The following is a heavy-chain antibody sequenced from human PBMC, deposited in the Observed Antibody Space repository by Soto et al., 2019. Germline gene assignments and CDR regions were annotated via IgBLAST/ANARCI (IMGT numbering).Heavy chain of an antibody. CDR2: IYYSGST. D-gene: IGHD3-22*01. CDR3: ARDVAYYYDSSGYSYYYYYGMDV. CDR1: GGSISSGGYY. Sequence: QVQLQEPGPGLVKPSQTLSLTCTVSGGSISSGGYYWSWIRQHPGKGLEWIGYIYYSGSTYYNPSLKSRVTISVDTSKNQFSLKLSSVTAADTAVYYCARDVAYYYDSSGYSYYYYYGMDVWGQGTTVTVSS. V-gene: IGHV4-31*03. J-gene: IGHJ6*02.